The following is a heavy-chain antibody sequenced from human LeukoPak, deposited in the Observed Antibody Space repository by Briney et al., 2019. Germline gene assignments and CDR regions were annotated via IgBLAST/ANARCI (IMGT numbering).Heavy chain of an antibody. Sequence: MSSETLSLTCTVSGGSISSYYWSWIRQPPGKGLEWIGYIYYSGSTNYNPSLKSRVTISVDTSKNQFSLKLNSVTAADTAVYYCATDSSISWYFIWGQGTLVAVSS. J-gene: IGHJ4*02. CDR3: ATDSSISWYFI. CDR1: GGSISSYY. CDR2: IYYSGST. V-gene: IGHV4-59*12. D-gene: IGHD6-13*01.